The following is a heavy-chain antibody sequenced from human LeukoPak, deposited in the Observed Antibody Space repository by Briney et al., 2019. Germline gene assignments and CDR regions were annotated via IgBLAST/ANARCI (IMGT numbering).Heavy chain of an antibody. CDR3: AKDIGIAVAGTVDY. D-gene: IGHD6-19*01. Sequence: GGSLRLSCAASGFTFDDYAMHWVRHAPGKGLEWVSGISWNSGSIGYADSVKGRFTISRDNAKNSLYLQMNSLRAEDTALYYCAKDIGIAVAGTVDYWGQGTLVTVSS. CDR2: ISWNSGSI. J-gene: IGHJ4*02. CDR1: GFTFDDYA. V-gene: IGHV3-9*01.